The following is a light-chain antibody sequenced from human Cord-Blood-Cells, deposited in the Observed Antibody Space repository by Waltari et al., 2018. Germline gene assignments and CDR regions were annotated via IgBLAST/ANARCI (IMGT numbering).Light chain of an antibody. V-gene: IGLV3-1*01. CDR3: QAWDSSTAV. CDR2: QDS. J-gene: IGLJ2*01. Sequence: SSELTQPPSVSVSPGQTASITCPGDNLGDKYACWYQQKPGQSPVLVIYQDSKRPSGIPGRFSGSNAGNTATLTISGTQAMDEADYYCQAWDSSTAVFGGGTKLTVL. CDR1: NLGDKY.